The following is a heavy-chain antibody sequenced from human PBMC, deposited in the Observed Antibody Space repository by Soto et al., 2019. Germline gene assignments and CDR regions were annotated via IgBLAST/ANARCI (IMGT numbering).Heavy chain of an antibody. CDR2: IIPILGIA. D-gene: IGHD5-12*01. CDR1: GGTFSSYT. V-gene: IGHV1-69*02. J-gene: IGHJ4*02. CDR3: ARAGAVEMATSLYYFAY. Sequence: QVQLVQSGAEVKKPGSSVKVSCKASGGTFSSYTISWVRQAPGQGLEWMGRIIPILGIANYAQKFQGRVTITADKSTTTAYMELSSLRSEDTAVYYCARAGAVEMATSLYYFAYWGQGTLVTVSS.